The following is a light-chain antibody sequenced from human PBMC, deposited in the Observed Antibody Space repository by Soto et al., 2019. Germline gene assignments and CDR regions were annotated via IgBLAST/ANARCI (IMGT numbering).Light chain of an antibody. CDR3: AAWDDSLNGLV. Sequence: QSVLTQPPSASGTPGQRVTISCSGSSSNIGSNTVHWYQQLPGTAPKVLIYNNSQRPSGVPDRFSGSKSGTSASLAISGLQSEDEADYYCAAWDDSLNGLVFGGGTKLTV. CDR1: SSNIGSNT. J-gene: IGLJ2*01. CDR2: NNS. V-gene: IGLV1-44*01.